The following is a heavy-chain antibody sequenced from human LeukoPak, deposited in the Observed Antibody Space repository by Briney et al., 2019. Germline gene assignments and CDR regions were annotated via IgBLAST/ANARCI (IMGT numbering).Heavy chain of an antibody. CDR2: MNPNSGNT. CDR1: GYTFTSYD. D-gene: IGHD2-2*01. V-gene: IGHV1-8*01. CDR3: ARAVEASWPYYYYYMDV. Sequence: GASVKVSCKASGYTFTSYDINWVRQATGQGLEWMGWMNPNSGNTGYAQKFQGRVTMTRNTSISTAYMELSSLRSEDTAVYYCARAVEASWPYYYYYMDVWGKGTTVTVSS. J-gene: IGHJ6*03.